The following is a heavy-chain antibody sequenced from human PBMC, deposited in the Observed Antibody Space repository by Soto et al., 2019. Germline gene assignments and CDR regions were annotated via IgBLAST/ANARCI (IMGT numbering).Heavy chain of an antibody. J-gene: IGHJ5*02. D-gene: IGHD5-18*01. CDR1: VFTFVTYS. Sequence: PVGSLRLSCSASVFTFVTYSMNWFRQAPGKGLEWVSGITVSGGSTYYAGSVKGRFTISRDNSKNTLYLQMNSLRGDDTSVYYCAKDRSVDTRDWLDHCGKGHMVTVSS. CDR3: AKDRSVDTRDWLDH. V-gene: IGHV3-23*01. CDR2: ITVSGGST.